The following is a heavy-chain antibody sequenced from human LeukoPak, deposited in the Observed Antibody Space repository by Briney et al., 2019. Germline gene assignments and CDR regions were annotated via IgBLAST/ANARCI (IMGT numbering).Heavy chain of an antibody. V-gene: IGHV3-33*03. CDR2: IWYDGSNK. D-gene: IGHD6-13*01. CDR3: ARGVATVGTAPDS. CDR1: GFSFRSYA. Sequence: GGSLRLSCVASGFSFRSYAMHWVRQAPGKGLEWVGVIWYDGSNKYYAESVKGRFTISRDNSKNTLYRQMSSLRAEDTALYYCARGVATVGTAPDSWGQGTLVTVPS. J-gene: IGHJ4*02.